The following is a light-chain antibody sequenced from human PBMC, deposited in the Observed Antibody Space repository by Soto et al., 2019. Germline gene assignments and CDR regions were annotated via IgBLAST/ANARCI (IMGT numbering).Light chain of an antibody. CDR2: EVS. CDR1: SSDISGHNY. Sequence: QLVLTQPPSASGSPGQSVTISCTGASSDISGHNYVSWYQQHPGKAPKLMIYEVSKRPSWVPDRFSASKSGNTASLTVSGLQAEDEADYYCSSYAGGNNWVFGGGTKLTVL. V-gene: IGLV2-8*01. CDR3: SSYAGGNNWV. J-gene: IGLJ3*02.